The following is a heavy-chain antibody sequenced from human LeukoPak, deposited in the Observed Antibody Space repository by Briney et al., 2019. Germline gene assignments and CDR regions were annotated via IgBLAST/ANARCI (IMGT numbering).Heavy chain of an antibody. Sequence: ASVKVSCKASDYTFSSYGIHWVRQAPGQGPEWMGWISAYNGNRDYALKFQGRVTMATDTSTNTDQMELRSLRSDDTAVYYCARGPSHYFGAGSAPKDFDYWGQGTLVIVSS. J-gene: IGHJ4*02. D-gene: IGHD3-10*01. CDR3: ARGPSHYFGAGSAPKDFDY. CDR1: DYTFSSYG. CDR2: ISAYNGNR. V-gene: IGHV1-18*01.